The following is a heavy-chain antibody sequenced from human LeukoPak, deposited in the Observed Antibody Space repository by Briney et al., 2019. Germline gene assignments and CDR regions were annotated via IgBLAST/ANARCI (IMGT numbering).Heavy chain of an antibody. CDR1: GFTFSNYW. V-gene: IGHV3-7*04. Sequence: PGGSLRLSCAASGFTFSNYWMSWVRQAPGRGLEWVANMKQDGSEEFFVDSTRGRFTISRDNAKNSLYLQMNSLRAEDTAVYYCARGMSTGEYWGQGTLVTVSS. CDR3: ARGMSTGEY. CDR2: MKQDGSEE. D-gene: IGHD3-16*01. J-gene: IGHJ4*02.